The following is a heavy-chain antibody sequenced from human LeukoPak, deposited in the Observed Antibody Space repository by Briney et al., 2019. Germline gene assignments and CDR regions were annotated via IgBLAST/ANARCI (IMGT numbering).Heavy chain of an antibody. V-gene: IGHV1-46*01. Sequence: EASVKVSCKASGYTFTMYQIHWVRQAPGQGLERMGLINPSDGATNYAQRFQGRVTLIRDISTTTVYMDLHSLRFEDTAVYFGAREQSGGLSGNLGGLFASYCTYYYMDVWGRGTTVTVSS. J-gene: IGHJ6*03. D-gene: IGHD1-26*01. CDR2: INPSDGAT. CDR3: AREQSGGLSGNLGGLFASYCTYYYMDV. CDR1: GYTFTMYQ.